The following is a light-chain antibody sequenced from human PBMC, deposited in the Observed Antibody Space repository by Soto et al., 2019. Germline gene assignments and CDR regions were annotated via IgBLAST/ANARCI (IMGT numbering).Light chain of an antibody. CDR3: QQYNNWPRT. J-gene: IGKJ1*01. V-gene: IGKV3-15*01. Sequence: EIVMTQSPATLSVSPGDRSTLSCRSSQSISANLAWYQQKPGQTPRLLIYGASTRASGVPAKFSGSGSGTEFTLTIRSLQSEDFAVYYCQQYNNWPRTFGQGTKV. CDR2: GAS. CDR1: QSISAN.